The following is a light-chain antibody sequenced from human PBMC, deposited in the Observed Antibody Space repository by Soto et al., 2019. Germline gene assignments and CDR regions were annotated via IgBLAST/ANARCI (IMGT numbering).Light chain of an antibody. CDR3: QQSYSSPPT. Sequence: DIQMTQSPSSLSASVEDRVIITCRASESISNHLNLYQQKPGKAPKLLIFAASSLHSGVPSRFSGRRSGPDFPLTISSLHPEHFATYYCQQSYSSPPTFGHGTQVDI. CDR2: AAS. CDR1: ESISNH. J-gene: IGKJ1*01. V-gene: IGKV1-39*01.